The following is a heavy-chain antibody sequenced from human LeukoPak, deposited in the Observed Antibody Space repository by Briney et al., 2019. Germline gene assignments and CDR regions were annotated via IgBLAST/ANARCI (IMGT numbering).Heavy chain of an antibody. Sequence: SQTLSLTCVISGDSVSSNGAAWNWIRQSPSRGLEWLGRTYYRSQQWYSDYAPSVKGRITLNPDTSKNQFSLHLNSVTPEDTAVYYCGRETDFGVVTNWGQGTLVTVSS. CDR2: TYYRSQQWYS. CDR1: GDSVSSNGAA. CDR3: GRETDFGVVTN. V-gene: IGHV6-1*01. D-gene: IGHD3-3*01. J-gene: IGHJ4*02.